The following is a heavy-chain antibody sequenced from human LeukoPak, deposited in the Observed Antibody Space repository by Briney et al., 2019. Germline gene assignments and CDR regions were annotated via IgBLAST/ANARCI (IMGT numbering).Heavy chain of an antibody. CDR1: GFTFSSYV. D-gene: IGHD3-10*01. CDR2: ISYDGSNE. J-gene: IGHJ4*02. V-gene: IGHV3-30*04. CDR3: AKEADGSGSYSYYFDY. Sequence: GGSLRLSCAASGFTFSSYVMHWVRQAPGKGLEWVAIISYDGSNEYYADSVKGRFTISRDNSKNTLYLQMNSLRAEDTAVYYCAKEADGSGSYSYYFDYWGQGTLVTVSS.